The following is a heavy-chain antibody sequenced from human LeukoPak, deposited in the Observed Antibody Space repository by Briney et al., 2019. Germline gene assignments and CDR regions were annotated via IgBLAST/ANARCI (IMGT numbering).Heavy chain of an antibody. Sequence: GGSQRLSCAASGFTFGNYWMTWFRQTPGKGLEWVGNIKQDGSEKYYVDSVKGRFTISRDNAKNSLYLQMNSLRAEDTAVYYCAELGITMIGGVWGKGTTVTISS. J-gene: IGHJ6*04. CDR1: GFTFGNYW. D-gene: IGHD3-10*02. V-gene: IGHV3-7*01. CDR3: AELGITMIGGV. CDR2: IKQDGSEK.